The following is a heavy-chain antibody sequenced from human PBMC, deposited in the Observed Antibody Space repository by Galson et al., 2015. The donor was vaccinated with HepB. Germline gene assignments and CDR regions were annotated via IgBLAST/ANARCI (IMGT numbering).Heavy chain of an antibody. J-gene: IGHJ4*02. CDR1: GFTFSSNW. Sequence: SLRLSCAVSGFTFSSNWMAWVRQAPGKGPEWVANIKQDGSEKYYVDSVRGRFTISRDNAKNTLYLQMKSLRAEDTAVYYCARGAYGPHYFDYWGQGTLVTVSS. D-gene: IGHD3-16*01. V-gene: IGHV3-7*01. CDR3: ARGAYGPHYFDY. CDR2: IKQDGSEK.